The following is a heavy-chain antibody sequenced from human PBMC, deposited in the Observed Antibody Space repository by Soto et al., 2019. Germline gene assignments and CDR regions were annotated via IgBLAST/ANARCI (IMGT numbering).Heavy chain of an antibody. D-gene: IGHD6-19*01. V-gene: IGHV1-2*02. CDR2: INPNSGGT. J-gene: IGHJ5*02. CDR1: GYTFTGYY. Sequence: GASVKVSCKASGYTFTGYYMHWVRQAPGQGLEWMGWINPNSGGTNYAQKFQGRVTMTRDTSISTAYMELSRLRSDDTAVYYCARDLGFRVAVAGKWFDPWGQGTLVTVSS. CDR3: ARDLGFRVAVAGKWFDP.